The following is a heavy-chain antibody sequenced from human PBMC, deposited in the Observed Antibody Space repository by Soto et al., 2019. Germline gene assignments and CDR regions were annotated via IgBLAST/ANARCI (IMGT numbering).Heavy chain of an antibody. CDR1: GGSISSLGCH. V-gene: IGHV4-31*03. J-gene: IGHJ5*02. CDR3: ARDVTTSSNGFDP. CDR2: IYYSGST. D-gene: IGHD4-17*01. Sequence: SVPHSLPYTVSGGSISSLGCHCSWNSKQPGKGLEWIGYIYYSGSTYYNPSLKSRVTISVDTSKNQFSLKLSSVTAADTAVYYCARDVTTSSNGFDPWGQGALVTVSS.